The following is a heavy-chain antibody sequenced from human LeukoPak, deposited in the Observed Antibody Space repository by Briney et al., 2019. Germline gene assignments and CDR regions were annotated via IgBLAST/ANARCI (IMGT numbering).Heavy chain of an antibody. CDR3: ARLSRGDGYNYHDY. V-gene: IGHV4-59*01. J-gene: IGHJ4*02. Sequence: SETLSLTCSVSRGSISNYYWSWIRQPPGKELEWIGYIYYSWSTNYNPSLKSRVTISVDTSKNQFSLKLSSVTAADTAVYYCARLSRGDGYNYHDYWGQGTLVTVSS. CDR2: IYYSWST. D-gene: IGHD5-24*01. CDR1: RGSISNYY.